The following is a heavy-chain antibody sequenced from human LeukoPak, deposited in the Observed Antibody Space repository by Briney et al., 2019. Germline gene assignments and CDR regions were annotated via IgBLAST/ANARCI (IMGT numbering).Heavy chain of an antibody. CDR3: ARLRQSGATDEYYFDY. CDR2: LYSSGST. Sequence: SETLSLTCTISDGFINGYYWTWIRQPAGKGLEWIGRLYSSGSTYYNPSLKSRVTMSLDTSKNQFSLKLSSVTAADTAVYYCARLRQSGATDEYYFDYWGQGTLVTVSS. D-gene: IGHD1-26*01. V-gene: IGHV4-4*07. J-gene: IGHJ4*02. CDR1: DGFINGYY.